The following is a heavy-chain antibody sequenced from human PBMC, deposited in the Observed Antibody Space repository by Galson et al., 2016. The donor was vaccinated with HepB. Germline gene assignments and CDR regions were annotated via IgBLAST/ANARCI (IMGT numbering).Heavy chain of an antibody. CDR2: ISGSGARSTSVAT. J-gene: IGHJ6*02. D-gene: IGHD3-10*01. CDR3: ARVGGSYIYHYSGMDV. V-gene: IGHV3-23*01. Sequence: SLRLSCAVSGLTFSNYAMSWVRQAPGKGLEWVSAISGSGARSTSVATSYADSVKGRFTVSRDSLKNVKYLQMNSLRAEDTAVYYWARVGGSYIYHYSGMDVWGQGTTVSVSS. CDR1: GLTFSNYA.